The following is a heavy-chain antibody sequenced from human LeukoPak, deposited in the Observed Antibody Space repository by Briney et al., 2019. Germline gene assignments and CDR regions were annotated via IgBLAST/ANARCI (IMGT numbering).Heavy chain of an antibody. J-gene: IGHJ4*02. D-gene: IGHD5-18*01. CDR1: GGTFSSYA. V-gene: IGHV1-69*04. CDR2: IIPILGIA. Sequence: GASVKVSCKASGGTFSSYAISWVRQAPGQGLEWMGRIIPILGIANYAQKFQGRVTITADKSTSTAYMELSSLRSEDTAVYYCARDQAMVPRGHWGQGTLVTVSS. CDR3: ARDQAMVPRGH.